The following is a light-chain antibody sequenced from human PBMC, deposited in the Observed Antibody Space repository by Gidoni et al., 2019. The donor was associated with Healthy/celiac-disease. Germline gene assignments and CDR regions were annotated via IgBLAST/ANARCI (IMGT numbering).Light chain of an antibody. CDR2: GAS. Sequence: EIVMTQSPATLSVSPGERATLSCRASQSVSSNLAWYQQKPGQAPRLLIYGASTRATGIPARVSGSGSGTEFTLTISSLQSEDVAVYYCQQYNNWPPRTFGQGTKVEIK. CDR1: QSVSSN. CDR3: QQYNNWPPRT. J-gene: IGKJ1*01. V-gene: IGKV3-15*01.